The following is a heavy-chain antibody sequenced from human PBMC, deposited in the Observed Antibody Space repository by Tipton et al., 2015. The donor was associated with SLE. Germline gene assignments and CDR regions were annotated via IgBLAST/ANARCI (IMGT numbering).Heavy chain of an antibody. CDR1: GGSLGGHY. CDR2: ISGSGGGT. D-gene: IGHD3-3*02. CDR3: AKDIRRADYYYYAMDV. J-gene: IGHJ6*02. Sequence: LSLTCAVYGGSLGGHYWSWIRQSPGKGLEWVSSISGSGGGTNYADSAKGRFAISRDNSKNTLYLQMNSLRAEDTAVYYCAKDIRRADYYYYAMDVWGQGTTVTVSS. V-gene: IGHV3-23*01.